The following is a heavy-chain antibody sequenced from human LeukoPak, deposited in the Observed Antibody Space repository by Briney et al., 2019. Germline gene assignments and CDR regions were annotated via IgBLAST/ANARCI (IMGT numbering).Heavy chain of an antibody. CDR3: AREALVLRYFDWGSGPPNNDAFDI. V-gene: IGHV5-51*01. CDR2: IYPGDSDT. Sequence: GESLKISCKGSGYSFTSYWIGWVRQLPGKGLEWMGIIYPGDSDTRYSPSFQGQVTISADKSIRTAYLQWSSLKASDTAMYYCAREALVLRYFDWGSGPPNNDAFDIWGQGTMVTVSS. J-gene: IGHJ3*02. CDR1: GYSFTSYW. D-gene: IGHD3-9*01.